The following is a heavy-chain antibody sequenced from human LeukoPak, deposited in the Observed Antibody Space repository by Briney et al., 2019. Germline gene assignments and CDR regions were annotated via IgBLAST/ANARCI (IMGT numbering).Heavy chain of an antibody. D-gene: IGHD1-1*01. Sequence: GGSLRLSCAASGFTFSSYWMSWVRQAPGKGLEWVANIKQDGSEKYYVDSVKGRFTISRDNAKNSLYLQMNSLRAEDTAVYYCARIKPSYNDAFDIWGQGTMVTVSS. V-gene: IGHV3-7*01. CDR3: ARIKPSYNDAFDI. CDR2: IKQDGSEK. CDR1: GFTFSSYW. J-gene: IGHJ3*02.